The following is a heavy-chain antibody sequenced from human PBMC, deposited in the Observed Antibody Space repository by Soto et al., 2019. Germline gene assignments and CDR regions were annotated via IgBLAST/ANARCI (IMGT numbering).Heavy chain of an antibody. CDR2: LSGSAGIT. Sequence: GSLRLSCTASGFTFSSHVMNGVRPSPGKGLEWVSFLSGSAGITFYADSVKGRFTISRDNSKNTLYLQMNSLRAEDTAVYYCAKDRGIEGSSVRAFDVWGQGTMVTVSS. D-gene: IGHD1-26*01. CDR3: AKDRGIEGSSVRAFDV. CDR1: GFTFSSHV. J-gene: IGHJ3*01. V-gene: IGHV3-23*01.